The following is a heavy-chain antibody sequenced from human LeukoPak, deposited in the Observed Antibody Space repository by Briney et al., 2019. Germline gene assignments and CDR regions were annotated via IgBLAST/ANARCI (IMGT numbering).Heavy chain of an antibody. J-gene: IGHJ4*02. V-gene: IGHV4-34*01. CDR1: GGSFSGYY. D-gene: IGHD4-17*01. Sequence: SETLSLTCAVYGGSFSGYYWSWIRQPPGKGLEWIGEINHSGSTSYNPSLKSRVTISVDTSKNQFSPKLSSVTAADTAVYYCARGYDYGDPIDYWGQGTLVTVSS. CDR3: ARGYDYGDPIDY. CDR2: INHSGST.